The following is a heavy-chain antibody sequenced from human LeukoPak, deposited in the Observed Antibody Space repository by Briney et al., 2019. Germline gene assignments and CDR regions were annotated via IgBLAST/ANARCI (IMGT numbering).Heavy chain of an antibody. CDR2: IYYSGST. D-gene: IGHD5-18*01. J-gene: IGHJ4*02. Sequence: SETLSLTCTVSGGSISSSSYYWGWIRQPPGKGLEWIGSIYYSGSTNYNPSLKSRVTISVDTSKNQFSLKLSSVTAADTAVYYCARASSSDTAMVDTVDYWGQGTLVTVSS. V-gene: IGHV4-39*07. CDR3: ARASSSDTAMVDTVDY. CDR1: GGSISSSSYY.